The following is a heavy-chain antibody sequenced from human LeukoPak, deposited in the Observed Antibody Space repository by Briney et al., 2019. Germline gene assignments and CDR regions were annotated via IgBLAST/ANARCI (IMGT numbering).Heavy chain of an antibody. CDR3: ARGDLNNCSSSRCYGWFDP. CDR1: GYTFTAYY. CDR2: INPNSGGT. D-gene: IGHD2-2*01. V-gene: IGHV1-2*02. Sequence: ASVKVSCKTSGYTFTAYYMHWVRQAPGQGLEWMGWINPNSGGTNYAQNFQGRVTMTRDTSISTAYMELRRLRSDDTAVYYCARGDLNNCSSSRCYGWFDPWGQGTLVTVSS. J-gene: IGHJ5*02.